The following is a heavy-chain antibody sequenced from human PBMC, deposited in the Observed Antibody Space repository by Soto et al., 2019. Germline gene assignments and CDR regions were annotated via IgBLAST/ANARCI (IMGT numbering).Heavy chain of an antibody. J-gene: IGHJ6*02. CDR2: ISSSGSTI. D-gene: IGHD2-15*01. CDR3: ARERVVVAQNYYYGMDV. V-gene: IGHV3-11*01. CDR1: GLTFSDYY. Sequence: QVQLVESGGGLVKPGGSLRLSCAASGLTFSDYYMSWIRQAPGKGLEWVSYISSSGSTIYYADSVKGRFTISRDNAKNSLYLQMNSLRAEDTAVYYCARERVVVAQNYYYGMDVWGQGTTVTVSS.